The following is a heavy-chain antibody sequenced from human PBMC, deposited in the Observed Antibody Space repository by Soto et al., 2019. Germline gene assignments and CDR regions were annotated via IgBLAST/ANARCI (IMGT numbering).Heavy chain of an antibody. CDR2: ISYDGSNK. V-gene: IGHV3-30-3*01. J-gene: IGHJ3*02. Sequence: QVQLVESGGGVVQPGRSLRLSCAASGFTFSSYAMHWVRQAPGKGLEWVAVISYDGSNKYYADSVKGRFTISRDNSKNKLYLQMNSLRAEDTAVYYCARVRYCSGGSCYPDDAFDIWGQGTMVTVSS. CDR1: GFTFSSYA. D-gene: IGHD2-15*01. CDR3: ARVRYCSGGSCYPDDAFDI.